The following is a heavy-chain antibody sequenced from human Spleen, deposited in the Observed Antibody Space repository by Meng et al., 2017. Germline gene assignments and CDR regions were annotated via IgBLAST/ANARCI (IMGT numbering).Heavy chain of an antibody. CDR1: GDSISGYY. V-gene: IGHV4-59*12. D-gene: IGHD4-11*01. CDR3: ARGPTTMAHDFDY. Sequence: SETLSLTCTVSGDSISGYYWSWIRQPPGKGLEWIGYIFYSGSTDYNPSLKSRVTISVDTSQNNLSLKLSSVTAADSAVYYCARGPTTMAHDFDYWGQGALVTVSS. J-gene: IGHJ4*02. CDR2: IFYSGST.